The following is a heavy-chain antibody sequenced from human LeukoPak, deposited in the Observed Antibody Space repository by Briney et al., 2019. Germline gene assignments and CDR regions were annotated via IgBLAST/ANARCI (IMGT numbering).Heavy chain of an antibody. CDR3: ARPAARIVPHDAFDI. V-gene: IGHV5-51*01. CDR1: GYSFTSYW. Sequence: GESLKISCKGSGYSFTSYWIGRVRQMPGKGLEWMGIIYPGDSDTRYSPSFQGQVTISADKSISTAYLQWSSLKASDTAMYYCARPAARIVPHDAFDIWGQGTMVTVSS. CDR2: IYPGDSDT. J-gene: IGHJ3*02. D-gene: IGHD6-13*01.